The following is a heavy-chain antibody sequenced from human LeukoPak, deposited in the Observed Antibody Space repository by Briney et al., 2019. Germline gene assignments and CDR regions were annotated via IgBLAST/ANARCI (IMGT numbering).Heavy chain of an antibody. CDR1: GFTFSDYY. CDR2: ISSSGSTI. J-gene: IGHJ4*02. CDR3: ARDKRGYVATKSFDY. Sequence: GGSLRLSCAASGFTFSDYYMSWIRQAPGKGLEWVSYISSSGSTIYYADSVKGRFTISRDNAKNSLYLQMNSLRAEDTAVYYCARDKRGYVATKSFDYWGQGTLVTVSS. D-gene: IGHD5-24*01. V-gene: IGHV3-11*04.